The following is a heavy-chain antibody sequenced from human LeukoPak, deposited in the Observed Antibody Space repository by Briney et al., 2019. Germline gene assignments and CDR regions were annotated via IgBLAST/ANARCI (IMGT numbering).Heavy chain of an antibody. V-gene: IGHV3-48*03. CDR1: GFTFSSYE. J-gene: IGHJ3*02. CDR3: DRRFHARVFDI. Sequence: PGGSLRLSCAASGFTFSSYEMNWVRQAPGKGLEWVSYISSGGSTISYADSVKGRFTISRDNAKNSLNLQMNSLRAEDTAVYYCDRRFHARVFDIWGQGTMVTVS. CDR2: ISSGGSTI. D-gene: IGHD3-16*01.